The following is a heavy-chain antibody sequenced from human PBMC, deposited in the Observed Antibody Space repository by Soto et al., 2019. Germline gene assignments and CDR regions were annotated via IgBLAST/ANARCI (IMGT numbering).Heavy chain of an antibody. CDR2: IWYDGSNK. Sequence: GGSLRLSCAASGFTFSSYGMHWVRQAPGKGLEWVAVIWYDGSNKYYADSVKGRFTISRDNSKNTLYLQMNSLRAEDTAVYYCARKVRYYDILTYLWGQGTLVTVSS. J-gene: IGHJ4*02. CDR3: ARKVRYYDILTYL. CDR1: GFTFSSYG. D-gene: IGHD3-9*01. V-gene: IGHV3-33*01.